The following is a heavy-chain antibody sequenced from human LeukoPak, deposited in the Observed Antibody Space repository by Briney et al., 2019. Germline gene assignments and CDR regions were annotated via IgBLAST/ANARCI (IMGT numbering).Heavy chain of an antibody. J-gene: IGHJ4*02. Sequence: PSETLSLTCAVYGGSFSGYYWSWIRQPPGKGLEWIGSIYYSGSTYYNPSLKSRVTISVDTSKNQFSLKLSSVTAADTAVYYCARVGPLTTKVTTGGVDYWGQGTLVTVSS. V-gene: IGHV4-34*01. D-gene: IGHD4-17*01. CDR3: ARVGPLTTKVTTGGVDY. CDR1: GGSFSGYY. CDR2: IYYSGST.